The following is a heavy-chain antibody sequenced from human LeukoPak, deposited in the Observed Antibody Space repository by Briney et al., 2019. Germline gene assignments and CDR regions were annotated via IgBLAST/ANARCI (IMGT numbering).Heavy chain of an antibody. CDR3: ARDRPAGTAASYYYYGMDV. CDR1: GFTFSDYY. D-gene: IGHD2-2*01. Sequence: PGGSLRLSCAASGFTFSDYYMSWIRQAPGKGLECVSYISSSSSYTNYAHSVKGRFTISRDNAKNSLYLQMNSLRAEDTAVYYCARDRPAGTAASYYYYGMDVWGKGTTVTVSS. CDR2: ISSSSSYT. J-gene: IGHJ6*04. V-gene: IGHV3-11*06.